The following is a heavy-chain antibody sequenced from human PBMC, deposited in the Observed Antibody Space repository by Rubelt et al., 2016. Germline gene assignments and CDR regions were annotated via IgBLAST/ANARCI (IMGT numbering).Heavy chain of an antibody. CDR3: AKGHSNLDY. J-gene: IGHJ4*02. Sequence: EVQLVESGGGVVQPGRSLRLSCAASGFTFSSYAMHWVRQAPGKGLEWVSAISGNGGSTYYADSVGGRFTISRDNSRNTLYLQMNSLRAEDTAVYYCAKGHSNLDYWGQGTLVTVSS. D-gene: IGHD6-13*01. CDR2: ISGNGGST. CDR1: GFTFSSYA. V-gene: IGHV3-23*04.